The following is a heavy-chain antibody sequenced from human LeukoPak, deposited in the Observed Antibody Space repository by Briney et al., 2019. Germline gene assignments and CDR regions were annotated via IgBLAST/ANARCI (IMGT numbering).Heavy chain of an antibody. Sequence: SETLSLTCTVSGGSISSSSYYWGWIRQPPGKGLEWIGSIYYSGSTYYNPSLKSRVTISVDTSKNQFSLKLSSVTAADTAAYYCARHRAPWDAFDIWGQGTMVTVSS. V-gene: IGHV4-39*01. J-gene: IGHJ3*02. CDR1: GGSISSSSYY. CDR3: ARHRAPWDAFDI. CDR2: IYYSGST.